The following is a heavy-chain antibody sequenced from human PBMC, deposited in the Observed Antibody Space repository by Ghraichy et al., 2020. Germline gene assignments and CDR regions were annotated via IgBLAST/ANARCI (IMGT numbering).Heavy chain of an antibody. D-gene: IGHD2-2*01. CDR1: GFAFGDYG. Sequence: GGSLRLSCTTSGFAFGDYGMNWFRQAPGKGLEWVGFIGTKVYGETIEYAASVRGRSIISRDDSKSIAYLQINSLDAEDTAVYYCTRVWCSSTTCSYYFDYWGQGTLVAVSS. J-gene: IGHJ4*02. V-gene: IGHV3-49*03. CDR3: TRVWCSSTTCSYYFDY. CDR2: IGTKVYGETI.